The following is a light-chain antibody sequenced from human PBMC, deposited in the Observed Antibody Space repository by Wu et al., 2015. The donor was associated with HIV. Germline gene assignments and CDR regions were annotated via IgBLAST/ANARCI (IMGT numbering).Light chain of an antibody. CDR1: QDIRND. CDR3: LQDYTYPLT. Sequence: AIQMTQSPSSLSASIGDRVTITCRASQDIRNDLGWYQQKPGKAPHLLISDASSLQSGVPSRFSGSGSGADFTLTISSLQPEDFATYYCLQDYTYPLTFGGGTKVVIK. V-gene: IGKV1-6*01. J-gene: IGKJ4*01. CDR2: DAS.